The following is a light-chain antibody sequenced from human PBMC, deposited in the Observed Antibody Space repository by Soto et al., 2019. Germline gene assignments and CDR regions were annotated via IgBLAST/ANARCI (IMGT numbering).Light chain of an antibody. J-gene: IGKJ4*01. CDR2: GAS. CDR3: QQYNHWPPLT. Sequence: EIVMTQSPATLSVSPGERATLSCRASQSVGRNLAWYQQKPGQAPRLLIDGASTRATGIPARFSGSGSGTDFTLTISSLQSEDFAIYSCQQYNHWPPLTFGGGTKVELK. CDR1: QSVGRN. V-gene: IGKV3-15*01.